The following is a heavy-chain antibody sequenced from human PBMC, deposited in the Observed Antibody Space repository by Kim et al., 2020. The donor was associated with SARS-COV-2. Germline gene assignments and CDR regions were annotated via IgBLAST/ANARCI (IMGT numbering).Heavy chain of an antibody. CDR1: GFTFSDYY. D-gene: IGHD6-13*01. V-gene: IGHV3-11*01. CDR3: ARDPTEYSSSWYFTGNKNYYYGMDV. J-gene: IGHJ6*02. CDR2: ISSSGSTI. Sequence: GGSLRLSCAASGFTFSDYYMSWIRQAPGKGLEWVSYISSSGSTIYYADSVKGRFTISRDNAKNSLYLQMNSLRAEDTAVYYCARDPTEYSSSWYFTGNKNYYYGMDVWGQGTTVTVSS.